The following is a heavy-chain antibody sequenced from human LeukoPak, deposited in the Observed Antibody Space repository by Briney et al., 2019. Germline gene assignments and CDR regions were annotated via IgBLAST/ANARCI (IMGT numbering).Heavy chain of an antibody. CDR1: GGSISSSNW. V-gene: IGHV4-4*02. D-gene: IGHD1-26*01. CDR3: ARVFRIGSGSYPPSTLRY. CDR2: IYHSGST. J-gene: IGHJ4*02. Sequence: SGTLSLTCAVSGGSISSSNWWSWVRQPPGKGLEWIGEIYHSGSTNYNPSLKSRVTISVDKSKNQFSLKLSSVTAADTAVYYCARVFRIGSGSYPPSTLRYWGQGTLVTVSS.